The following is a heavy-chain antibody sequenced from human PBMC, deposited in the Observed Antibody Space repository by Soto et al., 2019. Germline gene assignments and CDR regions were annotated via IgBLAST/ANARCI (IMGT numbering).Heavy chain of an antibody. D-gene: IGHD3-22*01. V-gene: IGHV3-21*01. CDR1: GFNFLTYS. Sequence: GGSLRLSCAASGFNFLTYSLSWVRQAPGKGLEWVASISSSAVYVDYADSMKGRFTISRDNAKNLLHLQMTSLRAEDTATYPCVRDGLDYYDTERMYFDNWGQGSLVTVSS. CDR3: VRDGLDYYDTERMYFDN. J-gene: IGHJ4*02. CDR2: ISSSAVYV.